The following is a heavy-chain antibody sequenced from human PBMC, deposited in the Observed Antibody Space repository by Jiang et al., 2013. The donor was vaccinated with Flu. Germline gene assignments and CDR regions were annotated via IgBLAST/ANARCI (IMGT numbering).Heavy chain of an antibody. CDR1: GGSISSYY. CDR3: ARGGGSYYGFDY. J-gene: IGHJ4*02. CDR2: IYYSGST. V-gene: IGHV4-59*01. Sequence: GSGLVKPSETLSLTCTVSGGSISSYYWSWIRQPPGKGLEWIGYIYYSGSTNYNPSLKSRVTISVDTSKNQFSLKLSSVTAADTAVYYCARGGGSYYGFDYWGQGTLVTVSS. D-gene: IGHD1-26*01.